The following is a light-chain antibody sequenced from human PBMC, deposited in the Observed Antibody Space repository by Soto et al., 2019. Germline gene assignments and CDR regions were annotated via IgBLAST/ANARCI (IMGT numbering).Light chain of an antibody. V-gene: IGKV3-11*01. CDR2: DVS. Sequence: EIVLTQSPATLSLSPGEGATLSCRASQSVRSYLAWYQQKPGQAPRLLIYDVSNRATGIPARFSGSGSGTDFSLTISSLEPEDFAVYYCQQRSNWPLSFGGGTKVEIK. J-gene: IGKJ4*01. CDR1: QSVRSY. CDR3: QQRSNWPLS.